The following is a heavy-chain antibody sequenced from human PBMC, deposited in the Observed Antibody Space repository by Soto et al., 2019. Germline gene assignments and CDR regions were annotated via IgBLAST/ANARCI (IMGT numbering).Heavy chain of an antibody. Sequence: GGSLRLSCVVSWFTFSDYAMHWVRQGPGKGLEWVAAVSYDGSNKYYADSVKGRFTISRDNSNNTLYLQMNSLRAEDTAVYYCASSVAGYYYYYGMDVWGQGTTVTVSS. CDR3: ASSVAGYYYYYGMDV. V-gene: IGHV3-30-3*01. CDR1: WFTFSDYA. J-gene: IGHJ6*02. CDR2: VSYDGSNK. D-gene: IGHD6-19*01.